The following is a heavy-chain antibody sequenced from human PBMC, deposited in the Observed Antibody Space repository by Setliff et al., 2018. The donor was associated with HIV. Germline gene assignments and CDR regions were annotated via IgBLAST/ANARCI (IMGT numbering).Heavy chain of an antibody. D-gene: IGHD2-2*02. CDR1: GGSISSSNW. Sequence: SETLSLTCAVSGGSISSSNWWSWVRQPPGKGLEWIGEIYLSGGTSYNPSLKSRLTLSVDTSKNQFSLKLNFVTTADTAVYYCARWGGTSAINEAFDFWGQGTLVTVSS. V-gene: IGHV4-4*02. CDR2: IYLSGGT. J-gene: IGHJ4*02. CDR3: ARWGGTSAINEAFDF.